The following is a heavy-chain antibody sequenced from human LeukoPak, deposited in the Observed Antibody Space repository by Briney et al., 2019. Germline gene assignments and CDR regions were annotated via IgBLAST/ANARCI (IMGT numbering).Heavy chain of an antibody. J-gene: IGHJ1*01. V-gene: IGHV1-69*13. CDR3: ARLRGSPPGSY. CDR2: IIPIFGTA. Sequence: ASVKVSCKASGGTFSSYAISWVRQAPGQGLEWMGGIIPIFGTADYAQKFQGRVTITADESTSTAYMELSSLRSEDTAVYYCARLRGSPPGSYWGQGTLVTVSS. D-gene: IGHD3-10*01. CDR1: GGTFSSYA.